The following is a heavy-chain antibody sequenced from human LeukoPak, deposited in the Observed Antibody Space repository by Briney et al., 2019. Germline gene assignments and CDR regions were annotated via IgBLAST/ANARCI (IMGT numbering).Heavy chain of an antibody. J-gene: IGHJ5*02. CDR2: ISYDGSNK. CDR3: ARGGVMDDFPNWFDP. D-gene: IGHD3-3*01. V-gene: IGHV3-30*03. CDR1: GFTFSSYG. Sequence: PGGSLRLSCAASGFTFSSYGMHWVRQAPGKGLEWVAVISYDGSNKYYADSVKGRFTISRDNSKNTLYLQMNSLRAEDTAVYYCARGGVMDDFPNWFDPWGQGTLVTVSS.